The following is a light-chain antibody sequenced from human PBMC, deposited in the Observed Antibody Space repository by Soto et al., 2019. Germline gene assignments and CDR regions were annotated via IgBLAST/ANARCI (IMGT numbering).Light chain of an antibody. CDR3: QQHSHWPPWT. J-gene: IGKJ1*01. CDR2: GAS. CDR1: ENVRTF. V-gene: IGKV3-11*01. Sequence: EVFLTQSPETLSLSPGERATLSCRASENVRTFVDWYQQKPGQAPRLLIYGASNRATGIPARFSGSGSGTDFTLTISNLEPEDFAVYYCQQHSHWPPWTFGQGTKVDIK.